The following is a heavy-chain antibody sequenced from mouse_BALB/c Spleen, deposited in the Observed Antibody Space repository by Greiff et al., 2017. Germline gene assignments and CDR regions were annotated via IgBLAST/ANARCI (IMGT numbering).Heavy chain of an antibody. CDR1: GFTFSSYT. D-gene: IGHD2-10*01. CDR2: ISSGGSYT. Sequence: EVKVEESGGGLVKPGGSLKLSCAASGFTFSSYTMSWVRQTPEKRLEWVATISSGGSYTYYPDSVKGRFTISRDNAKNTLYLQMSSLKSEDTAMYYCTRDGPYYGNYAWFAYWGQGTLVTVSA. V-gene: IGHV5-6-4*01. J-gene: IGHJ3*01. CDR3: TRDGPYYGNYAWFAY.